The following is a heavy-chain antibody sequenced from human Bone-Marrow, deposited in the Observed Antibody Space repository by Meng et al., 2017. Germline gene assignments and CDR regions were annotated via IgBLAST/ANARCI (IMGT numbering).Heavy chain of an antibody. V-gene: IGHV4-31*01. J-gene: IGHJ4*02. Sequence: QVQLKESGPGLVKPSQTLSLTCTVSGGSISSGGYYWSWIRQHPWKGLEWIGYIYYSGSTYYNPSLKSLVTISVDTSKNQFSLKLSSVTAADTAVYYCARTYYDFWSGYYYFDYWGQGTLVTVSS. CDR2: IYYSGST. CDR3: ARTYYDFWSGYYYFDY. D-gene: IGHD3-3*01. CDR1: GGSISSGGYY.